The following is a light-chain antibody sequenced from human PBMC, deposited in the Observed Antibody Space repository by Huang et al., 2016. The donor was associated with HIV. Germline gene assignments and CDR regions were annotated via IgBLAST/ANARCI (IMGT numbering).Light chain of an antibody. Sequence: DIQMTQSPSSLSASVGDRVTITCRASQGISNSLAWYQQKPGKAPKLLLYAASRLESGVPSRFSGGGSGTDYTLTISILQPEDFATYYCQQYYSTHWTFGRGTKVEIK. J-gene: IGKJ1*01. V-gene: IGKV1-NL1*01. CDR1: QGISNS. CDR3: QQYYSTHWT. CDR2: AAS.